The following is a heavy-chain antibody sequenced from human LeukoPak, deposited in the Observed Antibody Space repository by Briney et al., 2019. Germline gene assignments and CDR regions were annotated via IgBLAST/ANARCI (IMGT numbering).Heavy chain of an antibody. CDR2: ISTIDSHI. CDR1: GFTFSSYS. CDR3: AKFRGYDLEY. D-gene: IGHD5-12*01. Sequence: GGSLRLSCAASGFTFSSYSMNWVRQAPGKGLEWVSSISTIDSHIYYADSVKGRFTISRDNAKNSLYLQMNSLRAEDTAVYYCAKFRGYDLEYWGQGTLVTVSS. V-gene: IGHV3-21*04. J-gene: IGHJ4*02.